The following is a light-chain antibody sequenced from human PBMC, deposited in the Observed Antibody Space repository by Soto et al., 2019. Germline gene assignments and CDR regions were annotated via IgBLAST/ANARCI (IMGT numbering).Light chain of an antibody. CDR2: GAS. J-gene: IGKJ2*01. Sequence: EIVMTQSPASLSVSPGEGATLSCRASQTVASNLAWYQQKPGQAPRLLIHGASTRATGVPARFSGSGSGTDFTLTISSLQSEDFAVYYCPQYHNWPPQYTFGQGTKLQIK. CDR1: QTVASN. V-gene: IGKV3-15*01. CDR3: PQYHNWPPQYT.